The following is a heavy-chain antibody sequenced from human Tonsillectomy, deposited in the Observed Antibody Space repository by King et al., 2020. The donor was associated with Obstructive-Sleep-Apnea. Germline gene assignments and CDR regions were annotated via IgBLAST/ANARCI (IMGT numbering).Heavy chain of an antibody. CDR2: ISGSGGST. CDR1: GFTFSSYA. V-gene: IGHV3-23*04. D-gene: IGHD2-15*01. J-gene: IGHJ4*02. Sequence: VQLVESGGGLVQPGGSLRLSCAASGFTFSSYAMSWVRQAPGKGLEWVSAISGSGGSTYYADSVKGRFTISRDNSTNTLYLQMNSLRAEDTAVYYCAKVGYCSGGSCSHFDYWGQGTLVTVSS. CDR3: AKVGYCSGGSCSHFDY.